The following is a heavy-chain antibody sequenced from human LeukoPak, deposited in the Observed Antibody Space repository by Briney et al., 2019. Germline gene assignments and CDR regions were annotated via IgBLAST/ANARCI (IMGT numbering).Heavy chain of an antibody. CDR2: ISAYNGNT. J-gene: IGHJ3*02. D-gene: IGHD3-9*01. CDR1: GYTFTSYG. V-gene: IGHV1-18*01. CDR3: AADILTGSRGAFDI. Sequence: ALVKVSCKASGYTFTSYGISWVRQAPGQGLEWMGWISAYNGNTNYAQKLQGRVTMTTDTSTSTAYMELRSLRSDDTAVYYCAADILTGSRGAFDIWGQGTMVTVSS.